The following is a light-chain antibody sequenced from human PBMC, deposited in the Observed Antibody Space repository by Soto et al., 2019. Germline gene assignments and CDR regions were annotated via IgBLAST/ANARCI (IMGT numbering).Light chain of an antibody. CDR3: QHSYSALWT. J-gene: IGKJ1*01. CDR1: QSISTY. CDR2: AAS. Sequence: DFQMTQSPTSLSASVGDRVTLSCRASQSISTYLNWYQQKPGKAPKLLIYAASSLQSGVPSRFSGSGSGTDFTLTISSLQPEDFATYYCQHSYSALWTFGQGTKVEI. V-gene: IGKV1-39*01.